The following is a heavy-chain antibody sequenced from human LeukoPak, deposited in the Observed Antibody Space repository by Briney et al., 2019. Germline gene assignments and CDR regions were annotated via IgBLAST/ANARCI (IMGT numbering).Heavy chain of an antibody. CDR3: ARRVHGSGSYLLYYFDY. CDR2: IYYSGST. V-gene: IGHV4-39*01. Sequence: SETLSLTCTVSGGSIGSSSYYWGWIRQPPGKGLEWIGSIYYSGSTYYNPSLKSRVTISVDTSKNQFSLKLSSVTAADTAVYYCARRVHGSGSYLLYYFDYWGQGTLVTVSS. D-gene: IGHD3-10*01. J-gene: IGHJ4*02. CDR1: GGSIGSSSYY.